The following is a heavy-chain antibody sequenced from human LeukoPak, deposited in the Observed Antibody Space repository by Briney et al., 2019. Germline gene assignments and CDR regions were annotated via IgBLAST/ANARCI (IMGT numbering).Heavy chain of an antibody. CDR2: IYHSGST. CDR1: GYSISSGYY. V-gene: IGHV4-38-2*02. D-gene: IGHD3-9*01. CDR3: ARDKSSYYDILTGYYPSGYYYMDV. Sequence: SETLSLTCTVSGYSISSGYYWGWIRQPPGKGLEWIGSIYHSGSTYYNPSLKSRVTISVDMSKNQFSLKLSSVTAADTAVYYCARDKSSYYDILTGYYPSGYYYMDVWGKGTTVTVSS. J-gene: IGHJ6*03.